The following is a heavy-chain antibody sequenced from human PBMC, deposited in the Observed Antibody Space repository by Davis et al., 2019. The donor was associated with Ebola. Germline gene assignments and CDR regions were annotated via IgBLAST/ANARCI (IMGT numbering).Heavy chain of an antibody. CDR1: GGSISSYY. CDR3: ARHDPYYDFWSGYSGMDV. Sequence: MPSETLSLTCTVPGGSISSYYWSWIRQPPGKGLEWIGYIYYSGSTNYNPSLKSRVTISVDTSKNQFSLKLSSVTAADTAVYYCARHDPYYDFWSGYSGMDVWGQGTTVTVSS. D-gene: IGHD3-3*01. CDR2: IYYSGST. V-gene: IGHV4-59*08. J-gene: IGHJ6*02.